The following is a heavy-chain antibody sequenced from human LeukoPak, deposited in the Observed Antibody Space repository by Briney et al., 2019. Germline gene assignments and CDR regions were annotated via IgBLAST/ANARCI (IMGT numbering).Heavy chain of an antibody. CDR1: GYTFTSYG. V-gene: IGHV1-18*01. Sequence: GASVKVSCKASGYTFTSYGISWVRQAPGQGLEWMGWISAYNGNTNYAQKLQGRVTMATDTSTSTAYMELRSLRSDDTAVYYCARGPPYCSSTSCYSWGQGTLVTVSS. CDR3: ARGPPYCSSTSCYS. D-gene: IGHD2-2*02. J-gene: IGHJ4*02. CDR2: ISAYNGNT.